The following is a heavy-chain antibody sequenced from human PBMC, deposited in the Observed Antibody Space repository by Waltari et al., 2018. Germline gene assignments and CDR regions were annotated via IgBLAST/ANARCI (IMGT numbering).Heavy chain of an antibody. J-gene: IGHJ3*02. CDR3: ARDPNYLWSDAFDI. CDR1: GFTFSSYS. D-gene: IGHD1-7*01. V-gene: IGHV3-48*01. Sequence: EVQLVESGGGLVQPGGSLRLSCAASGFTFSSYSMNWVRQAPGKGLEWVSYISSSSSTIYYADSVKGRFTISRDNAKNSLYLQMNSLRSDDTAVYYCARDPNYLWSDAFDIWGQGTMVTVSS. CDR2: ISSSSSTI.